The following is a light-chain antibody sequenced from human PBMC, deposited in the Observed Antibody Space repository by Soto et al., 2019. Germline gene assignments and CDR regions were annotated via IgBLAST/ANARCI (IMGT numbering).Light chain of an antibody. Sequence: DIQMAQSPSTLSASVGDRVTITCRASQSISSWLAWYQQKPGKAPKLLIYDASSLENGVPSRFSGSGSGTEFTLIISGLQSDDSATYYCQQYTNTNNPWMFGQGTKVDIK. CDR3: QQYTNTNNPWM. J-gene: IGKJ1*01. V-gene: IGKV1-5*01. CDR1: QSISSW. CDR2: DAS.